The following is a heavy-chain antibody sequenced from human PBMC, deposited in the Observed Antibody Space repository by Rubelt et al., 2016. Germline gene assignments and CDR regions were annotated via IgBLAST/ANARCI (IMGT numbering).Heavy chain of an antibody. J-gene: IGHJ4*02. D-gene: IGHD5-12*01. Sequence: EEQLVESGGGLVKPGGSLRLSCAASGFTFSNAWMNWVRQAPGKGLEWVGRIKSKAVGGAIDYAAPVKGRFTISRDDSKNTLYLQMNSLKTEDTAIYYCATGGYDLDYWGQGTLVSVSS. CDR2: IKSKAVGGAI. V-gene: IGHV3-15*07. CDR1: GFTFSNAW. CDR3: ATGGYDLDY.